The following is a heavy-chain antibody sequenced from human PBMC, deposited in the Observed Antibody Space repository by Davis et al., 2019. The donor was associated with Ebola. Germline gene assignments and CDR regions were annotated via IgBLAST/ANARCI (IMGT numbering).Heavy chain of an antibody. J-gene: IGHJ6*02. Sequence: SVKVSCKASGGTFSSYAISWVRQAPGQGLEWMGRIIPILGIANYAQKFQGRVTMTRDTSTSTVYMELSSLRSEETAVYYCASAAAISGLKGYYYGMDVWGQGTTVTVSS. CDR1: GGTFSSYA. CDR2: IIPILGIA. CDR3: ASAAAISGLKGYYYGMDV. V-gene: IGHV1-69*04. D-gene: IGHD2-15*01.